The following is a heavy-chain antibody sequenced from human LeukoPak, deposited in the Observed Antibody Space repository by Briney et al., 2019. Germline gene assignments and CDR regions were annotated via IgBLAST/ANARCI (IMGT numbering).Heavy chain of an antibody. J-gene: IGHJ4*02. Sequence: HPGESLRLSCAASGFTFSSYAMSWVRQAPGKGLEWVSAISGSGGSTYYADSVKGRFTISRDNSKNTLFLQMNSLRAEDTAVYYCATEKGDSPDYWGQGTLVTVSS. V-gene: IGHV3-23*01. CDR1: GFTFSSYA. D-gene: IGHD2-21*01. CDR2: ISGSGGST. CDR3: ATEKGDSPDY.